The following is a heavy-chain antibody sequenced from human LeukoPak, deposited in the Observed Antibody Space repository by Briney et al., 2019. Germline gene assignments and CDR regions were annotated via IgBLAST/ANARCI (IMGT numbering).Heavy chain of an antibody. J-gene: IGHJ4*02. CDR2: IYYSGST. V-gene: IGHV4-39*01. CDR1: GGSISSSSYY. CDR3: ATSNKLLWFGELLSDY. Sequence: SETLSLTCTVSGGSISSSSYYWGWIRQPPGKGLEWIGSIYYSGSTYYNPSFKSRVTISVDTSKNQFSLKLSSVTAADTAVYYCATSNKLLWFGELLSDYWGQGTLVTVSS. D-gene: IGHD3-10*01.